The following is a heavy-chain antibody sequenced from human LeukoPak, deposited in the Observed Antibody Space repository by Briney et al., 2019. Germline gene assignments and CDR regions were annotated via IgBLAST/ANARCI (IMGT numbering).Heavy chain of an antibody. CDR3: ARQNSVDFDI. CDR1: GYSFTNYW. CDR2: IDPSDSYT. D-gene: IGHD2-21*01. J-gene: IGHJ3*02. Sequence: GESLKISCKGSGYSFTNYWITWVRQMPGKGLEWMGRIDPSDSYTDYSPSFQGHATTSVDKSISTAYLQWSSLKASDTAIYYCARQNSVDFDIWGQGTMVTVSS. V-gene: IGHV5-10-1*01.